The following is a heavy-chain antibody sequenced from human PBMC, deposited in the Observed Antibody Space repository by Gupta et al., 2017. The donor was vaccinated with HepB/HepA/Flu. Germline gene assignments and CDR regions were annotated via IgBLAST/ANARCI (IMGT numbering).Heavy chain of an antibody. V-gene: IGHV5-51*01. J-gene: IGHJ6*03. D-gene: IGHD2-2*02. Sequence: EVQLVQSGAEVKKPGESLKISCKGSGYSFTSYWIGWVRQMPGKGLEWMGIIYPGDSDTRYSPSFQGQVTISADKSISTAYLQWSSLKASDTAMYYCARHKGGGGYCSSTSCYTDYYYYYYMDVWGKGTTVTVSS. CDR2: IYPGDSDT. CDR3: ARHKGGGGYCSSTSCYTDYYYYYYMDV. CDR1: GYSFTSYW.